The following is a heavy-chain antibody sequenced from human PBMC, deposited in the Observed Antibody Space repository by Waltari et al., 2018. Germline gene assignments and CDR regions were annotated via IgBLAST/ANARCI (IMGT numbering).Heavy chain of an antibody. CDR2: IRSKVYGGTT. CDR3: TRDLMYGTATFGY. D-gene: IGHD3-10*01. J-gene: IGHJ4*02. V-gene: IGHV3-49*04. Sequence: EVHLVESGGGLVQPGRSVRLSCIAFGFTFGDYAMSWVRQAPGKGLEWVGFIRSKVYGGTTEYAASVKGRFTISRDDSRSVAYLHMNSLKTEDTAVYYCTRDLMYGTATFGYWGQGTLVTVSS. CDR1: GFTFGDYA.